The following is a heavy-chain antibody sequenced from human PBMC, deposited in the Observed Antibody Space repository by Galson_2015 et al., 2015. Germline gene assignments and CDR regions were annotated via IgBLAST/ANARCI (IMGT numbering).Heavy chain of an antibody. Sequence: EWMGIIYPGDSDTRYSPSFQGQVTISADKSISTAYLQWSSLKASDTAMYYCARRGSATAKEFDYWGQGTLVTVSS. V-gene: IGHV5-51*01. CDR2: IYPGDSDT. J-gene: IGHJ4*02. CDR3: ARRGSATAKEFDY. D-gene: IGHD1-1*01.